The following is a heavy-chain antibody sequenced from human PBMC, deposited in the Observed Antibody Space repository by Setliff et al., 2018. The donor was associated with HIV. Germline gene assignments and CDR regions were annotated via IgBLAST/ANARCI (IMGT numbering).Heavy chain of an antibody. CDR2: FDPEDGET. J-gene: IGHJ6*03. CDR1: GYTLTELS. V-gene: IGHV1-24*01. Sequence: ASVKVSCKVSGYTLTELSMHWVRQAPGKGLEWMGGFDPEDGETIYAQKFQGRVTMTEDTSTDTAYMELSSLRSEDTAVYYCARESGGVVIKGAYYYYMDVWGKGATVTV. CDR3: ARESGGVVIKGAYYYYMDV. D-gene: IGHD3-3*01.